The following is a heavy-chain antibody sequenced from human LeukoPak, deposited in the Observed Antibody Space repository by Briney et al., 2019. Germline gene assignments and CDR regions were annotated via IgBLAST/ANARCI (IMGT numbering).Heavy chain of an antibody. J-gene: IGHJ4*02. Sequence: GGSLRLSCAASGFTVSSNYLSWVRQAPGKGLEWVSVIYSGGSTYYTDSVKGRFTISRDNFKNTVHLQMNSLRAEDTAVYYCARVMSDYGGYVSFDYWGQGTLVTVSS. V-gene: IGHV3-66*01. D-gene: IGHD4-17*01. CDR1: GFTVSSNY. CDR2: IYSGGST. CDR3: ARVMSDYGGYVSFDY.